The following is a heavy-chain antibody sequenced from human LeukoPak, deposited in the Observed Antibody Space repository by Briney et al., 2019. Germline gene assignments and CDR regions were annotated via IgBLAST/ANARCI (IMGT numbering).Heavy chain of an antibody. D-gene: IGHD5-24*01. Sequence: PGGSLRLSCAASGVTFNTYAITWVRQAPGKGLEWVSSISGKTGTTYYADSVKGRFTVSRDSSKTTLYLQMNSLRAEDTAVYYCARINTRDGYEYDSFDYWGQGTLVTVSS. CDR3: ARINTRDGYEYDSFDY. CDR1: GVTFNTYA. CDR2: ISGKTGTT. V-gene: IGHV3-23*01. J-gene: IGHJ4*02.